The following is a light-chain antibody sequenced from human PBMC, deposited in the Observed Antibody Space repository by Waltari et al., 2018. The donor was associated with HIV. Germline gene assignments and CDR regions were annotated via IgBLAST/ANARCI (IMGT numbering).Light chain of an antibody. CDR2: DVY. CDR3: SSYAGSKNRVV. CDR1: SSDVGAYEY. V-gene: IGLV2-8*01. Sequence: QSALTQSPSASGSPGQAVTISCTGTSSDVGAYEYVSWYRKHPGKAPKLMIYDVYKRPSGVPDRFSGSKSGNTASLTVSGLQAEDEATYYCSSYAGSKNRVVFGGGTFLTVL. J-gene: IGLJ2*01.